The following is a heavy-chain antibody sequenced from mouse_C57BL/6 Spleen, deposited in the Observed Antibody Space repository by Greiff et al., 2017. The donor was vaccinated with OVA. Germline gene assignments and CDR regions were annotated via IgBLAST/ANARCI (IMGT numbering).Heavy chain of an antibody. J-gene: IGHJ3*01. Sequence: QVQLQQPGAELVKPGASVKLSCKASGYTFTSYWMHWVKQRPGRGLEWIGRIEPNSGGNKYNEKFKSKATLTVDKPSSTAYMQLSSLTSEDSAVYYFTSQSYYDYDGGAFAYWGQGTLVTVSA. V-gene: IGHV1-72*01. D-gene: IGHD2-4*01. CDR1: GYTFTSYW. CDR2: IEPNSGGN. CDR3: TSQSYYDYDGGAFAY.